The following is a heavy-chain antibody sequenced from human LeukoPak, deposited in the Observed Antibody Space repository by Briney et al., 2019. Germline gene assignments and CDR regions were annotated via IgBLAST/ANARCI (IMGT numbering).Heavy chain of an antibody. Sequence: SETLSLXCTVSGGSISSYYWSWSRQPPGKGLEWIGYIYYSGSTNYNPSLKSRVTISVDTSKNQFSLKLSSVTAADTAVYYCAASGNYYYYYMDVWGKGTTVTVSS. J-gene: IGHJ6*03. CDR1: GGSISSYY. V-gene: IGHV4-59*01. CDR3: AASGNYYYYYMDV. CDR2: IYYSGST.